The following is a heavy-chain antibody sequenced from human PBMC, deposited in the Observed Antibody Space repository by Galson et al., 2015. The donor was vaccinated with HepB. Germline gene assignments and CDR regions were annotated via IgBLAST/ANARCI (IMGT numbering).Heavy chain of an antibody. CDR1: GFTFSSYD. Sequence: SLRLSCAASGFTFSSYDMHWVRQATGKGLEWVSAIGTAGDTYYPGSVKGRFTISRENAKNSLYLQMNSLRAGDTAVYYCARVDRSRGSPDYWGQGTLVTVSS. V-gene: IGHV3-13*04. D-gene: IGHD1-26*01. J-gene: IGHJ4*02. CDR3: ARVDRSRGSPDY. CDR2: IGTAGDT.